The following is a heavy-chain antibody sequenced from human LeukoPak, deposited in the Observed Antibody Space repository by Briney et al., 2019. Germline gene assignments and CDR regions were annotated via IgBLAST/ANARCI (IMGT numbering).Heavy chain of an antibody. CDR2: ISGGGGTT. Sequence: GGSLRLSCAASGFTFSSYAMSWVRQAPGKGLEWVSGISGGGGTTYYADSVKGRFSISRDKSKNTLYLQMNSLRAEDTAVYYCAKGMQFTGNANDYWGQGTLVTVSS. CDR3: AKGMQFTGNANDY. CDR1: GFTFSSYA. V-gene: IGHV3-23*01. J-gene: IGHJ4*02. D-gene: IGHD2-8*02.